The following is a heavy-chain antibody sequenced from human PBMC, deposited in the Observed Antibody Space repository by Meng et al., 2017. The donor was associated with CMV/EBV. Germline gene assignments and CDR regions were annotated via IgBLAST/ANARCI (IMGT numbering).Heavy chain of an antibody. CDR1: GFTLSSYS. V-gene: IGHV3-21*01. CDR3: ARAPGSYYDY. D-gene: IGHD1-26*01. Sequence: GESLKISCAASGFTLSSYSMNWVRQAPGKGLEWVSSISSSSSYIYYADSVEGRFTISRDNAKNSLYLQMNSLRAEDTAVYYCARAPGSYYDYWGQGTLVTVSS. CDR2: ISSSSSYI. J-gene: IGHJ4*02.